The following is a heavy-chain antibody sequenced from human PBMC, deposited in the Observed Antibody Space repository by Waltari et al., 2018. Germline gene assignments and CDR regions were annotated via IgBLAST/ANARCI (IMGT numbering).Heavy chain of an antibody. CDR3: ARGGVLLWFREDLTYFDY. V-gene: IGHV1-3*01. J-gene: IGHJ4*02. D-gene: IGHD3-10*01. CDR2: INAGNCNT. CDR1: GYTFTSYA. Sequence: QVQLVQSGAEVKKPGASVKVSCKASGYTFTSYAMHWVRQAPGQRLEWMGWINAGNCNTKYSQKFQGRVTMTRDTSASTAYMELSSLRSEDTAVYYCARGGVLLWFREDLTYFDYWGQGTLVTVSS.